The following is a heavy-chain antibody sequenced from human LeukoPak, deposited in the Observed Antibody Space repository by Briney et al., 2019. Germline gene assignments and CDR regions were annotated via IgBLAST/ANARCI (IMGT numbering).Heavy chain of an antibody. J-gene: IGHJ4*02. CDR3: ARERMRLFGDH. Sequence: AGGSLRLSCATSGFTFSYYSMHWVRQAPGRGLEWVSYISNSGRTIYYADSVKGRFTISRDNAKNSVYLQMNSLRAEDTAVYYCARERMRLFGDHWGQGTLDTVSS. D-gene: IGHD3-3*01. CDR1: GFTFSYYS. CDR2: ISNSGRTI. V-gene: IGHV3-48*01.